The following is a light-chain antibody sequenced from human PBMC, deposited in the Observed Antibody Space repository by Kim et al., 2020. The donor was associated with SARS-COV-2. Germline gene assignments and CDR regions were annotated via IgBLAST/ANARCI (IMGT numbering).Light chain of an antibody. J-gene: IGKJ4*01. CDR3: QQYLKSPLT. CDR2: DTS. Sequence: PGERATLSCRASQSVGSRYLAWFRQKPGQPPRLLMYDTSKRATGVPDRFSGSGSGTDFTLTVSRLEAEDYEVYYCQQYLKSPLTFGGGTKVDIK. V-gene: IGKV3-20*01. CDR1: QSVGSRY.